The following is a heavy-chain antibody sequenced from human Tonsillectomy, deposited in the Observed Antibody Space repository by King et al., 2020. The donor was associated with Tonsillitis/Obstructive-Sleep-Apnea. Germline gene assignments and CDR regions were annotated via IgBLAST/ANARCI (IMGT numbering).Heavy chain of an antibody. CDR3: AKDYRSSFDY. CDR2: IHYSGST. CDR1: GGSISSSNYY. Sequence: LQLQESGPGLVKPSETLSLTCTVSGGSISSSNYYWGWISQPPGKGLEWIGSIHYSGSTDYNPSLKTRVTISVNTSKKQFSLKLSSVTAADTAVYYCAKDYRSSFDYWGQGPLVTVSS. J-gene: IGHJ4*02. D-gene: IGHD6-6*01. V-gene: IGHV4-39*01.